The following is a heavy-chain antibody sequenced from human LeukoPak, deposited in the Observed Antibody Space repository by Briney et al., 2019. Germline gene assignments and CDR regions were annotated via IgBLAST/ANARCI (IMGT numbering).Heavy chain of an antibody. D-gene: IGHD4-23*01. CDR2: ISSGSSYI. V-gene: IGHV3-21*01. Sequence: GGSLRLSCAASGFSFSSYSMNWVRQAPGKGLEWVSIISSGSSYIFYADSVKGRFTISRDNAKNSLYLQMNSLRAEDTAVYYCAKGTTREVYRNWFDPWGQGTLVTVSS. CDR3: AKGTTREVYRNWFDP. J-gene: IGHJ5*02. CDR1: GFSFSSYS.